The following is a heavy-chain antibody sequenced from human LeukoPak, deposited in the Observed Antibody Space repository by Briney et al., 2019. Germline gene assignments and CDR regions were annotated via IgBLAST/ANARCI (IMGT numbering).Heavy chain of an antibody. CDR3: AVGYSSTWYHFEY. J-gene: IGHJ4*02. CDR2: IKQDGSEK. D-gene: IGHD6-13*01. Sequence: PGGSLRLSCAASGFSFSSYWMSWVRQAPGKGLEWVANIKQDGSEKYYVDSVKGRFTISRDNAKNSLYLHMNSLRAEDTAVYYCAVGYSSTWYHFEYWGQGTLVTVSS. V-gene: IGHV3-7*03. CDR1: GFSFSSYW.